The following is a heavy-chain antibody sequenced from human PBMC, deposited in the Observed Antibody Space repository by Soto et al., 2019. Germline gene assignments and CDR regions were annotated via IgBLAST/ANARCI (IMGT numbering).Heavy chain of an antibody. J-gene: IGHJ4*02. Sequence: ESMTLSGAACRSPFSSNYKSVVGQDPGKGLEWVSVMYSGGSTDYADSVKGRLTISRDNSKNTLYLNMNSLRGEDTAVYYCASANGWSSNFDYWGQGTLVTVSS. D-gene: IGHD6-19*01. V-gene: IGHV3-53*01. CDR3: ASANGWSSNFDY. CDR2: MYSGGST. CDR1: RSPFSSNY.